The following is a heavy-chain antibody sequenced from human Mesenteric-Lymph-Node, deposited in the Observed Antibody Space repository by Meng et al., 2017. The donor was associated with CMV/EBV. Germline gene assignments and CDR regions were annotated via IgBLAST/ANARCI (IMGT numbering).Heavy chain of an antibody. CDR3: ARDFWGRALSPHSYESGTFDF. CDR2: INTGNGNT. CDR1: TTYA. V-gene: IGHV1-3*04. J-gene: IGHJ4*02. D-gene: IGHD3-16*01. Sequence: TTYAMHWVRQAPGQRLEWMGWINTGNGNTKYSREFQGRVTITRDTSASTAYMELSSLRSEDTAVYYCARDFWGRALSPHSYESGTFDFWGQGTLVTVSS.